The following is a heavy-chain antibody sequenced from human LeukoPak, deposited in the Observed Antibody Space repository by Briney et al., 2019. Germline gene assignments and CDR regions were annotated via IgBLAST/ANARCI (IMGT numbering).Heavy chain of an antibody. D-gene: IGHD1-26*01. Sequence: PGGSLRLPCAASGFTFSSYWMHWVRQAPGKGLVWVSRINSDGSSTSYADSVKGRFTISRDNAKNTLYLQMNSLRAEDTAVYYCARVGTYSGSYYMWGQGTLVTVSS. CDR2: INSDGSST. CDR3: ARVGTYSGSYYM. J-gene: IGHJ4*02. CDR1: GFTFSSYW. V-gene: IGHV3-74*01.